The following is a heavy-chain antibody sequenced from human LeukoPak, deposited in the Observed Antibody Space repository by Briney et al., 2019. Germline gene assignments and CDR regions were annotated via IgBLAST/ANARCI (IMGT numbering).Heavy chain of an antibody. CDR2: ISYDGSNK. CDR1: GFTFSSYA. J-gene: IGHJ5*02. Sequence: PGGSLRLSCAASGFTFSSYAMHWVRQAPGKGLEWVAVISYDGSNKYYADSVKGRFTISRDNSKNTLYLQMNSLRAEDTAVYYCARDRAGNYDSSGFIRSPLQYNWFDPWGQGTLVTVSS. CDR3: ARDRAGNYDSSGFIRSPLQYNWFDP. D-gene: IGHD3-22*01. V-gene: IGHV3-30*04.